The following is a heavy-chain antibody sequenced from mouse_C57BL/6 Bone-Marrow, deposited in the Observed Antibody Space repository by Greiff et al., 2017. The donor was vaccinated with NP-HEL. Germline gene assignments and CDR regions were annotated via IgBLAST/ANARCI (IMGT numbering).Heavy chain of an antibody. J-gene: IGHJ3*01. V-gene: IGHV1-64*01. CDR2: IHPNSGST. D-gene: IGHD1-1*01. Sequence: QVQLKQPGAELVKPGASVKLSCKASGYTFTSYWMHWVKQRPGQGLEWIGMIHPNSGSTNYNEKFKSKATLTVDKSSSTAYMQLSSLTSEDSAVYYCARDGSSYLFAYWGQGTLVTVSA. CDR3: ARDGSSYLFAY. CDR1: GYTFTSYW.